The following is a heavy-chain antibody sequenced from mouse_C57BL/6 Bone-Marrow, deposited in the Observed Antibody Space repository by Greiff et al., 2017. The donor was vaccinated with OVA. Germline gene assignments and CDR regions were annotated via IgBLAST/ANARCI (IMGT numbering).Heavy chain of an antibody. CDR1: GFTFSSYG. Sequence: EVQLQQSGGDLVKPGGSLKLSCAASGFTFSSYGMSWVRQTPDKRLEWVATISSGGSYTYYPDSVKGRFTISRDNAKNTLYLQMSSLKSEDTAMYYCARPALSSAYAMDYWGQGTSVTVSS. V-gene: IGHV5-6*01. J-gene: IGHJ4*01. D-gene: IGHD1-1*01. CDR2: ISSGGSYT. CDR3: ARPALSSAYAMDY.